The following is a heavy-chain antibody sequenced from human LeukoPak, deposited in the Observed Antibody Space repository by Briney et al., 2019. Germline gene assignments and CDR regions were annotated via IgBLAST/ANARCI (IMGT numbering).Heavy chain of an antibody. CDR3: ARDSGYGDYPYDAFDI. Sequence: GGSLRLSCAASGFTFSDYYMSWIRQAPGKGLEWVSYISSSGSTIYYADSVKGRFTISRDNSKNTLYLQMNSLRAEDTAVYYCARDSGYGDYPYDAFDIWGQGTMVTVSS. CDR2: ISSSGSTI. V-gene: IGHV3-11*04. D-gene: IGHD4-17*01. CDR1: GFTFSDYY. J-gene: IGHJ3*02.